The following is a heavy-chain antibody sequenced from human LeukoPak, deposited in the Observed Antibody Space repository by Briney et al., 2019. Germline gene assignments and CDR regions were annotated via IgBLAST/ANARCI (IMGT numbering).Heavy chain of an antibody. V-gene: IGHV3-20*04. CDR3: ARVEYYGFWSGIDY. D-gene: IGHD3-3*01. CDR1: GFTFDDYG. J-gene: IGHJ4*02. Sequence: RPGGSLRLSCAASGFTFDDYGMSWVRQASGKGLEWVSGINWNGGSTGYADSVKGRFTISRDNAKNSLYLQMNSLRAEDTALYYCARVEYYGFWSGIDYWGQGTLVTVSS. CDR2: INWNGGST.